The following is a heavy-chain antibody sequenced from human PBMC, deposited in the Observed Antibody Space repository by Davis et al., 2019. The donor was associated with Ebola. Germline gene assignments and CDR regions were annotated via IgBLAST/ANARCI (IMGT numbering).Heavy chain of an antibody. CDR2: ISNSGSTT. V-gene: IGHV3-23*01. CDR3: AKDPPIGVRPYYFDY. Sequence: PGGSLRLSCAASGFTFSNYAMSWVRQAPGKGLEWVSAISNSGSTTYYAESVKGRFTMSRDNSKNTLYLQMNSLRAEDTAVYYCAKDPPIGVRPYYFDYWGQGTLVTVSS. CDR1: GFTFSNYA. D-gene: IGHD3-16*01. J-gene: IGHJ4*02.